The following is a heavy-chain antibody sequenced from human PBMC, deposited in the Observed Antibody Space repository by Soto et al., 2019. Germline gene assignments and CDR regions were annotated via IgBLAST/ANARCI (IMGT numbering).Heavy chain of an antibody. V-gene: IGHV3-23*01. J-gene: IGHJ6*02. CDR3: ARGDRGGSGSPASYYYSGLDV. D-gene: IGHD3-10*01. CDR1: GFTFSSYA. Sequence: DVQLLESGGHLVQPGGSLRLSCAASGFTFSSYAMSWVRQAPGQELEWVSSVSAGGDMTYYSDSVKGRFTISRDNSNNALFLQMNSLRIEDTALYYCARGDRGGSGSPASYYYSGLDVWGQGAKVTVS. CDR2: VSAGGDMT.